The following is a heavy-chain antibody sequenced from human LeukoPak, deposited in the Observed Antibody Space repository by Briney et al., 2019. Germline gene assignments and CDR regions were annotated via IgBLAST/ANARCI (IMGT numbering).Heavy chain of an antibody. J-gene: IGHJ5*02. CDR3: ARGRVVPAAKNWFDP. CDR1: GYTFTGYY. CDR2: INPNSGGT. D-gene: IGHD2-2*01. V-gene: IGHV1-2*02. Sequence: ASVKVSCKASGYTFTGYYMHWVRQAPGQGLEWMGWINPNSGGTNYAQKFQGRVTMTRDTSISSAYMELSRLRSDDTAVYYCARGRVVPAAKNWFDPWGQGTLVTVSS.